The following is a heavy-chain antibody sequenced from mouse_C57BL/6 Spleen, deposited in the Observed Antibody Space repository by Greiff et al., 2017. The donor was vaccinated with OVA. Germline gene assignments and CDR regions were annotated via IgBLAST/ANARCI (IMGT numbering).Heavy chain of an antibody. CDR1: GYTFTSYW. D-gene: IGHD1-1*01. CDR2: IYPGSGST. V-gene: IGHV1-55*01. Sequence: QVQLKQPGAELVKPGASVKMSCKASGYTFTSYWITWVKQRPGQGLEWIGDIYPGSGSTNYNEKFKSKATLTVDTSSSTAYMQLSSLTSEDSAVYYCARRTGSSYVYYAMDYWGQGTSVTVSS. CDR3: ARRTGSSYVYYAMDY. J-gene: IGHJ4*01.